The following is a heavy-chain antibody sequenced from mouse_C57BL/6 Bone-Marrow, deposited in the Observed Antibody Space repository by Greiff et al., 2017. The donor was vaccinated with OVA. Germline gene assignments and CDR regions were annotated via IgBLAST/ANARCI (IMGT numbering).Heavy chain of an antibody. CDR1: GYTFTSYW. CDR2: IYPGSGST. V-gene: IGHV1-55*01. CDR3: ARGAYDYGKDDY. Sequence: QVQLQQPGAELVKPGASVTMSCKASGYTFTSYWITWVKQRPGQGLEWIGDIYPGSGSTNYNEKFKSKATLTVDTSSSTAYMQLSSLTSEDSAVYYGARGAYDYGKDDYWGQGTTLTVSS. D-gene: IGHD1-1*01. J-gene: IGHJ2*01.